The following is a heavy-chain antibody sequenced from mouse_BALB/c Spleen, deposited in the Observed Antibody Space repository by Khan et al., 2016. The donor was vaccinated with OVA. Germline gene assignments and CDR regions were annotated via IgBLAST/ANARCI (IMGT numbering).Heavy chain of an antibody. CDR2: INSDGTYT. J-gene: IGHJ3*01. D-gene: IGHD1-3*01. CDR1: GFTFSSFA. Sequence: EVELVESGGGLVKPGGSLKLSCAASGFTFSSFAMSWVRQTPEKRLEWVATINSDGTYTYYPDSVKGRFTISRDNAKNPLYLQMNSLRSEDTAMYYCARHNFGPFAYWGQGTLVTVSA. V-gene: IGHV5-9-3*01. CDR3: ARHNFGPFAY.